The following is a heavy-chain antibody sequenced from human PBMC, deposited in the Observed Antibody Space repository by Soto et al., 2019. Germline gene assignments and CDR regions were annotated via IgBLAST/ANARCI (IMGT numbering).Heavy chain of an antibody. CDR2: IYYSGST. CDR1: GGSISSYY. J-gene: IGHJ4*02. Sequence: SETLSLTCTVSGGSISSYYWSWIRQPPGKGLEWIGYIYYSGSTNYNPSLKSRVTISVDTSKNQFSLKLSSVTAADTAVYYCARGSAYYDFWSGYPITFDYWGQGTLVTV. V-gene: IGHV4-59*01. CDR3: ARGSAYYDFWSGYPITFDY. D-gene: IGHD3-3*01.